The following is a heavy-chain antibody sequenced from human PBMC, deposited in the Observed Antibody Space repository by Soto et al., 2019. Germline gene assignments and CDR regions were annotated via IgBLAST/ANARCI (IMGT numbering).Heavy chain of an antibody. CDR2: INPNSGGT. D-gene: IGHD3-16*02. CDR1: GYTFTGYY. CDR3: ARGLFMITFGGVIVNHDAFDI. J-gene: IGHJ3*02. Sequence: GASVKVSCKASGYTFTGYYMHWVRQAPGQGLEWMGWINPNSGGTNYAQKFQGWVTMTRDTSISTAYMELSRLRSDDTAVYYCARGLFMITFGGVIVNHDAFDIWGQGTMVTVSS. V-gene: IGHV1-2*04.